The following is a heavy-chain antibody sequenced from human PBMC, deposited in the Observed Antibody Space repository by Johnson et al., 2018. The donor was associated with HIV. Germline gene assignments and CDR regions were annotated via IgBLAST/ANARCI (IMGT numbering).Heavy chain of an antibody. V-gene: IGHV3-NL1*01. CDR2: IYSGGST. D-gene: IGHD3-16*01. CDR1: EFTFSTYG. CDR3: AREKEMTRLGAFDV. Sequence: QVQLVESGGGVLQPGGSLRLSCAASEFTFSTYGMHWVRQAPGKGLEWVSVIYSGGSTYYADSVKGRFTISRDNAKNTLYLQMKTLRAEDTAIYYCAREKEMTRLGAFDVWGQGTMVTVSS. J-gene: IGHJ3*01.